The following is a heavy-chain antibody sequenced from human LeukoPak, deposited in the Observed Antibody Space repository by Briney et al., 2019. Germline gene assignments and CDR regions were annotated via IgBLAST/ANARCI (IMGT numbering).Heavy chain of an antibody. D-gene: IGHD3-3*01. Sequence: ASVKVSCKVSGYTLTELSMHWVRQAPGKGLEWIGGFDPEDGETIYAQKFQGRVTMTEDTSTDTAYMELSSLRSEDTAVYYCATVPGRDFWSGYYTFDYWGQGTLVTVSS. J-gene: IGHJ4*02. CDR2: FDPEDGET. CDR1: GYTLTELS. V-gene: IGHV1-24*01. CDR3: ATVPGRDFWSGYYTFDY.